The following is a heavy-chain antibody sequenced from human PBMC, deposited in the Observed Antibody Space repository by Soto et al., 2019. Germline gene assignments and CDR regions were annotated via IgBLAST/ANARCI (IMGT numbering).Heavy chain of an antibody. CDR3: ARLQYTVVTDIDV. D-gene: IGHD2-21*02. J-gene: IGHJ3*01. V-gene: IGHV4-59*03. CDR2: VSYSGRT. CDR1: GGSINNYY. Sequence: SETLSLTCTVSGGSINNYYWNWIRQPPGKVLEWIGYVSYSGRTNYNHSLKSRVNMLVDKSKNQFSLNLTSVTDAVTAVYYCARLQYTVVTDIDVWGQGKMVTVSS.